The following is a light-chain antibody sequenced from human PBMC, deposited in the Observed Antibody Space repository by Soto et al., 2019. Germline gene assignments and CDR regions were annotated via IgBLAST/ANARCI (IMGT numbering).Light chain of an antibody. CDR3: QHLNNFPPFT. J-gene: IGKJ3*01. CDR2: GAF. Sequence: IQLTQSPSSLSASIGDRVTITCRASQGISSYLAWYQQKPGRAPKLLIYGAFTLQSGVPSRFNGSGSGTDFTLPISSLQPEDLATYYCQHLNNFPPFTFGPGTKVDLK. CDR1: QGISSY. V-gene: IGKV1-9*01.